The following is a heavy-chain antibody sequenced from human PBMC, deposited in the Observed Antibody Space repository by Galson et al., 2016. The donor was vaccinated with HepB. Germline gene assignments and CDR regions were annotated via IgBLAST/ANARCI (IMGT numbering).Heavy chain of an antibody. J-gene: IGHJ6*02. CDR3: TTYFDSGSMTEADFYYYVMDV. CDR2: IRSKAYDGTT. CDR1: GFTFGDYA. V-gene: IGHV3-49*03. D-gene: IGHD3-10*01. Sequence: SLRLSCAASGFTFGDYAMSWFRQAPGKGLEWVGFIRSKAYDGTTEYAASVKGRFTISGDASKTIGYLQMNSLKNEDTAVYYCTTYFDSGSMTEADFYYYVMDVWGQGTTVTVSS.